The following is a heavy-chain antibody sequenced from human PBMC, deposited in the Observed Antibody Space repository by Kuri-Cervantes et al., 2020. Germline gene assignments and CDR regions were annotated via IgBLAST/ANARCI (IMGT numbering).Heavy chain of an antibody. CDR3: ARRTVEHRSSSEGNWLDP. CDR1: GGSISSYY. J-gene: IGHJ5*02. V-gene: IGHV4-4*07. Sequence: SETLSLTCTVSGGSISSYYWSWIRQPAGKGLEWIGRIYTSGSTNYNPSLKRRVTISVDNSKNQFSLKLTSVTAADTAVYYCARRTVEHRSSSEGNWLDPWGQGILVTVSS. CDR2: IYTSGST. D-gene: IGHD6-6*01.